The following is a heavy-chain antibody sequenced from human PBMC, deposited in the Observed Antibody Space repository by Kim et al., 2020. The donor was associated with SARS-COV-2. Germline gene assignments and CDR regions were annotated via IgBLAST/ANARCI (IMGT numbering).Heavy chain of an antibody. J-gene: IGHJ6*03. CDR1: GGSISSSNW. CDR2: IYHSGST. D-gene: IGHD3-10*01. CDR3: ARDQPGGRYYYYYMDV. Sequence: SETLSLTCAVSGGSISSSNWWSWVRQPPGKGLEWIGEIYHSGSTNYNPSLKSRVTISVDKSKNQFSLKLSSVTAADTAVYYCARDQPGGRYYYYYMDVWGKGTTVTVSS. V-gene: IGHV4-4*02.